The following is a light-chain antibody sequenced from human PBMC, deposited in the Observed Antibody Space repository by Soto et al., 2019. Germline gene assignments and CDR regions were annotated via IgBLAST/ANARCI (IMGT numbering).Light chain of an antibody. CDR2: EVT. J-gene: IGLJ2*01. CDR1: SSDVGSHNF. CDR3: CSYAGNTTWV. Sequence: QSALTQPASVSGSPGQSITISCTGTSSDVGSHNFVSWYQQRPGKAPKLMIFEVTKRPSGVSSRFSASKSGNTASLTISGVQAEDEADYYCCSYAGNTTWVFGGGTKLTV. V-gene: IGLV2-23*02.